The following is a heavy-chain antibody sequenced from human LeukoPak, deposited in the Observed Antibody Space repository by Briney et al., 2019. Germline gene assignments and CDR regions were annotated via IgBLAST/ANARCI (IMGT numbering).Heavy chain of an antibody. Sequence: GASVKVSCKASGYTFTSYGISWVRQAPGQGLEWMGWISAYNGNTNYAQKLQGRVTMTTDTSTSTAYMELRSLRSDDTAVYYCARCLGFLIGSSWYPDAFDIWGQGTMVTVSS. CDR3: ARCLGFLIGSSWYPDAFDI. D-gene: IGHD6-13*01. J-gene: IGHJ3*02. CDR1: GYTFTSYG. V-gene: IGHV1-18*01. CDR2: ISAYNGNT.